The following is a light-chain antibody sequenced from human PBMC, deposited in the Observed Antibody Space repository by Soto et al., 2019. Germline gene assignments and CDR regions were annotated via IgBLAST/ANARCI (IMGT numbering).Light chain of an antibody. V-gene: IGKV1-8*01. CDR2: TAS. Sequence: AIRMTQSPSSFSASTGDRVTITCRASQGISSYLAWYQQKPGKAPNLLIYTASTLQSGVPSRFSGSGSGTDFTLTISSLQSEDFATYYCQQYYNYPWTFGQGTKVEIK. CDR3: QQYYNYPWT. J-gene: IGKJ1*01. CDR1: QGISSY.